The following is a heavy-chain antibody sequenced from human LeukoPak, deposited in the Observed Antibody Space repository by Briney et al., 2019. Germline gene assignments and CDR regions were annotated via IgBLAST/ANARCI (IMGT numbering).Heavy chain of an antibody. Sequence: PSETLSLTCAVSGGSISSSSYYWGWIRQPPGKGLEWIGSIYYSGRTYYSPSLKSRVTISVDTSKNQFSLKLSSVTAADTAVYYCARRHDGEFDYWGQGTLVTVSS. CDR1: GGSISSSSYY. J-gene: IGHJ4*02. CDR2: IYYSGRT. V-gene: IGHV4-39*01. D-gene: IGHD3-10*01. CDR3: ARRHDGEFDY.